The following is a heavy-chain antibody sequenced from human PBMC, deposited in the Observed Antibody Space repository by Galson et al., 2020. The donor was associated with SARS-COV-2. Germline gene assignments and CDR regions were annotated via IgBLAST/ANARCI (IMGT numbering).Heavy chain of an antibody. J-gene: IGHJ4*02. CDR2: ISGSGGGT. D-gene: IGHD1-26*01. Sequence: GESLKISCAASGFSFSSYAMSWVRQAPGKGLEWVSGISGSGGGTYYAASVKGRFTIPRDISKNTLYLQMNTLRAEDTAVYYCAKDLVVGALPHRIESGGQGTLVTVSS. V-gene: IGHV3-23*01. CDR3: AKDLVVGALPHRIES. CDR1: GFSFSSYA.